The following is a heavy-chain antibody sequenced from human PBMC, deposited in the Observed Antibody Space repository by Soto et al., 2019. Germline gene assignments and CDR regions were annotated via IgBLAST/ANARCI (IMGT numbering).Heavy chain of an antibody. J-gene: IGHJ6*02. D-gene: IGHD3-16*01. V-gene: IGHV3-13*01. Sequence: GGSLRLSCAASGFGFNGNDIPWVRQAPGKNLEWVAAISTAGDTYYLGSVKGRFTISREDAKNSLSLQMNSLRVGDTAVYYCARGGDRFDGMDVWGQGTTVTVSS. CDR3: ARGGDRFDGMDV. CDR2: ISTAGDT. CDR1: GFGFNGND.